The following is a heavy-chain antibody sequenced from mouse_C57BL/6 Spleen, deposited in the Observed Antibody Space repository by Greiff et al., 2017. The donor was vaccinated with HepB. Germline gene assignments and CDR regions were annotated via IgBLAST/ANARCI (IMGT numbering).Heavy chain of an antibody. CDR2: ISYDGSN. V-gene: IGHV3-6*01. CDR1: GYSITSGYY. J-gene: IGHJ4*01. Sequence: EVQLQQSGPGLVKPSQSLSLTCSVTGYSITSGYYWNWILQFPGNKLEWMGYISYDGSNNYNPSLKNRISITRDTSKNQFFLKLNSVTTEDTATYYCARVDYYAMDYWGQGTSVTVSS. CDR3: ARVDYYAMDY.